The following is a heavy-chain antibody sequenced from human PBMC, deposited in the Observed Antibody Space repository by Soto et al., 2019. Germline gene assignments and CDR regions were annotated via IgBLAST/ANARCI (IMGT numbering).Heavy chain of an antibody. J-gene: IGHJ4*02. CDR1: GYSFTSYW. V-gene: IGHV5-51*01. D-gene: IGHD1-20*01. Sequence: HGESLKISCKGSGYSFTSYWIGWVRQMPGKGLEWMGIIYPGNSDTRYSPSFQGQVTISVDKSINTAYLQWSSLKASDTAMYYCARSRITGTTWSFDKWGQGTLVTVSS. CDR2: IYPGNSDT. CDR3: ARSRITGTTWSFDK.